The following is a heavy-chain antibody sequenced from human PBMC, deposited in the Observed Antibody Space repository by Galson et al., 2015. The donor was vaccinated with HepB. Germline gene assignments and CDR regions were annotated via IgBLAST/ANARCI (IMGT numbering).Heavy chain of an antibody. CDR3: ARVGPRNGDYANWFDP. J-gene: IGHJ5*02. V-gene: IGHV4-4*02. CDR1: GGSISSSNW. Sequence: TLSLTCAVSGGSISSSNWWSWVRQPPGKGLEWIGEIYHSGSTNYNPSLKSRVTISVDKSKNQFSLKLSSVTAADTAVYYCARVGPRNGDYANWFDPWGQGTLVTVSS. D-gene: IGHD4-17*01. CDR2: IYHSGST.